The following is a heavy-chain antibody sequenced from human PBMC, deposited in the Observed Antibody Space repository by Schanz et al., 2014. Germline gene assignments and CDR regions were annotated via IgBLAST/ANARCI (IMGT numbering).Heavy chain of an antibody. V-gene: IGHV1-2*04. CDR1: GGTFSTYP. CDR2: INPNSGDT. CDR3: ARAFGGYDPAGALDY. J-gene: IGHJ4*02. Sequence: QVQLVQSGAEVKKPGSSMKVSCKASGGTFSTYPINWLRQAPGQGLEWMGWINPNSGDTNYAQKFQGWVTMTRDTSISTAYMELSRLKSDDTAVYYCARAFGGYDPAGALDYWGQGTLVTVSS. D-gene: IGHD5-12*01.